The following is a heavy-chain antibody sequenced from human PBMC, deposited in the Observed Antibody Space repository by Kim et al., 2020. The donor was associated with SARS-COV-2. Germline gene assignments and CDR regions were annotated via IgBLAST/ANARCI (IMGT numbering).Heavy chain of an antibody. J-gene: IGHJ4*02. V-gene: IGHV4-61*02. CDR1: GGSISSGSYY. CDR3: ARDGVDAVAGPFFDY. D-gene: IGHD6-19*01. Sequence: SETLSLTCTVSGGSISSGSYYWSWIRQPAGQGLEWIGRIYASGSTNYNPSLKILVTISIDTSKNQFSLKLSSVTAADTSVYYCARDGVDAVAGPFFDYWGQGTLVTVSS. CDR2: IYASGST.